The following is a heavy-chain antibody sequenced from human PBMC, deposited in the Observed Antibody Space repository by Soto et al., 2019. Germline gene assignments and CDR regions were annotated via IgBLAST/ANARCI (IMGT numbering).Heavy chain of an antibody. CDR3: VRDSGYGSESSVTQNSDY. J-gene: IGHJ4*01. D-gene: IGHD3-10*01. CDR1: ELYFGSYG. Sequence: PGGSLRPSCTASELYFGSYGWIWSGQAPGKWREWVATIKYDAREKKSVDSVKSRFTISRDNAKNSVYLQMDSMRAEDRAVYYCVRDSGYGSESSVTQNSDYWGQGTLVTVSS. V-gene: IGHV3-7*01. CDR2: IKYDAREK.